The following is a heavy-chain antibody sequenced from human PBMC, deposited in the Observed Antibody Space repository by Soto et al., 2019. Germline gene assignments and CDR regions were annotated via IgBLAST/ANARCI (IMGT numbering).Heavy chain of an antibody. CDR2: ITYDGSNT. D-gene: IGHD1-26*01. Sequence: GGSLXLSCAASGFXFSSYAMRWVRQAPGKGLEWVAIITYDGSNTYYADSVKGRFTISRDNSKNTLYLQMNSLRAEDTSVYYCAKEGGLSGSYYISSSYYFDNWGQGTLVTVSS. CDR1: GFXFSSYA. V-gene: IGHV3-30*18. J-gene: IGHJ4*02. CDR3: AKEGGLSGSYYISSSYYFDN.